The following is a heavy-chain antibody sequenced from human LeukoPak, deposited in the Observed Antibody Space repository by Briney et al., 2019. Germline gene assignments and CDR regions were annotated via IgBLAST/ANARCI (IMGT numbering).Heavy chain of an antibody. CDR1: GYTFTSYD. V-gene: IGHV1-8*01. Sequence: ASVKVSCKASGYTFTSYDINWVRQATGQGLEWMGWMNPNSGNTGYAQKFQGRVTMTRNTSISTAYMELSSLRSEDTAVYYCARGRRRRPLASYYFDYWGQGILVTVSS. J-gene: IGHJ4*02. CDR2: MNPNSGNT. CDR3: ARGRRRRPLASYYFDY.